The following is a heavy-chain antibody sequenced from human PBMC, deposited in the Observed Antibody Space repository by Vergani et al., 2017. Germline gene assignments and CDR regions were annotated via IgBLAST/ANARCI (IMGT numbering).Heavy chain of an antibody. CDR3: AKDQGGEGDY. CDR2: ISGSGGST. D-gene: IGHD3-16*01. CDR1: GFTFSSYA. V-gene: IGHV3-23*01. J-gene: IGHJ4*02. Sequence: EVQLLESGGGLVQPGGSLRLSCAAFGFTFSSYAMSWVRQAPGKGLAWVSVISGSGGSTYYADSVKDRFTISRDNSKNKLDLQMNSLRVEDTAVYYCAKDQGGEGDYWGQGTLVTVSS.